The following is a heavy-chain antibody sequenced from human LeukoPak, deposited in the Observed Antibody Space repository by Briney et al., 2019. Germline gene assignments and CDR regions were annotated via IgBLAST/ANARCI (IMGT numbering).Heavy chain of an antibody. D-gene: IGHD5-24*01. CDR2: IYYRGST. CDR1: GGSISNYH. J-gene: IGHJ3*02. Sequence: PSETLSHTCTVSGGSISNYHWSRIRQPPGKGLGWIGYIYYRGSTKYNPSLESRVTISVDMSKNQFSLKLNSVTAADTAVYYCVRVQADGHSDIWGQGTMVTVSS. CDR3: VRVQADGHSDI. V-gene: IGHV4-59*01.